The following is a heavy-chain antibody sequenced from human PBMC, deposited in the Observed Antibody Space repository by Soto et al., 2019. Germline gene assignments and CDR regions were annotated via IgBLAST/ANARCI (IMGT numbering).Heavy chain of an antibody. V-gene: IGHV3-30-3*01. Sequence: LRLSCAASGFTFSSYAMHWVRQAPGKGLEWVAVISYDGSNKYYADSVKGRFTISRDNSKNTLYLQMNSLRAEDTAVYYCAREYDILTGYRLDYWGQGTLVTVSS. CDR2: ISYDGSNK. CDR1: GFTFSSYA. D-gene: IGHD3-9*01. J-gene: IGHJ4*02. CDR3: AREYDILTGYRLDY.